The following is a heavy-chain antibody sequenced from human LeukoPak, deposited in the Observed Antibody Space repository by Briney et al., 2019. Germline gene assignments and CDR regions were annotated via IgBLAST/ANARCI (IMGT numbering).Heavy chain of an antibody. CDR3: ARENYGEDY. V-gene: IGHV3-49*04. CDR1: GFSFGDYA. J-gene: IGHJ4*02. CDR2: IRSKAYGGTAGPT. Sequence: PGGSLRLSCTASGFSFGDYAISWVRQAPGKGLEWVGLIRSKAYGGTAGPTDYAASVRDRFTISRDDSKSIAYLQLSSLKTEDTAVYYCARENYGEDYWGQGTRVTVSS. D-gene: IGHD4-17*01.